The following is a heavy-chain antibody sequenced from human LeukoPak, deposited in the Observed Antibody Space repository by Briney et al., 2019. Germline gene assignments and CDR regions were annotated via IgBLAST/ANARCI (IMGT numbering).Heavy chain of an antibody. V-gene: IGHV3-23*01. Sequence: GGSLRLSCAASGFTFSSYAMSWVRQAPGKGLEWVSAISGSGGSTYYADSVKGRFTISRDNSKNTLYLQMNSLRAEDTAVYYCAKGRTDYTKGNYYMDVWGKGTTVTVSS. D-gene: IGHD4-11*01. CDR2: ISGSGGST. J-gene: IGHJ6*03. CDR1: GFTFSSYA. CDR3: AKGRTDYTKGNYYMDV.